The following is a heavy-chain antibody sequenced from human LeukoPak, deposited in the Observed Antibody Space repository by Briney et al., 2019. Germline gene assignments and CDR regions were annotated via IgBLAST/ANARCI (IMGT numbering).Heavy chain of an antibody. J-gene: IGHJ4*02. CDR3: AGGYDILNY. CDR2: ISYDGNNK. Sequence: PGRSLRLSCAASGFTFSSYDMYWLRQAPGKGLEWVAVISYDGNNKYNADSAVKGRFTISRDNAKNTLYLQMNSLRAEDTAVYYCAGGYDILNYWGQGTLVTVSS. V-gene: IGHV3-30-3*01. D-gene: IGHD3-9*01. CDR1: GFTFSSYD.